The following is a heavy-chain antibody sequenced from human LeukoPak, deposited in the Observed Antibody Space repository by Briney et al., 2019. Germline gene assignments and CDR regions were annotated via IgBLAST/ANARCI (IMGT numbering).Heavy chain of an antibody. D-gene: IGHD2-2*01. CDR1: GFTFSSYG. V-gene: IGHV3-30*18. Sequence: GRSLRLSCAASGFTFSSYGMHWVRQAPGKGLEWVAVISYDGSNKYYADSVKGRFTISRDNSKNTLYLQMNSLRAEDTAVYYCAKDSSRRYFDYWGQGTLVTVSS. J-gene: IGHJ4*02. CDR2: ISYDGSNK. CDR3: AKDSSRRYFDY.